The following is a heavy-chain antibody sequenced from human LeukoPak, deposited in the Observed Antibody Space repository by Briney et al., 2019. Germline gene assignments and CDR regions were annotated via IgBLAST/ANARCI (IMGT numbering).Heavy chain of an antibody. V-gene: IGHV3-7*01. CDR3: ARGKWLFLITGAFDI. J-gene: IGHJ3*02. Sequence: HAGGSLRLSCAASGFTFSDYYMSWIRQAPGKGLEWVANIKQDGSEKYYVDSVKGRFTISRDNAKNSLYLQMNSLRAEDTAVYYCARGKWLFLITGAFDIWGQGTMVTVSS. CDR1: GFTFSDYY. CDR2: IKQDGSEK. D-gene: IGHD3-22*01.